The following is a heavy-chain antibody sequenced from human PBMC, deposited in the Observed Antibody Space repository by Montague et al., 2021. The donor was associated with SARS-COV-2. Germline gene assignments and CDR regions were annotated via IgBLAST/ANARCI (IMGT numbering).Heavy chain of an antibody. CDR2: IYYRGST. J-gene: IGHJ5*02. CDR1: NGSITSYY. V-gene: IGHV4-59*01. Sequence: SETLSLTCSVSNGSITSYYWSWIRQPPGKRLEWMGYIYYRGSTIYNPSLESRLTISVGTSKNQFSLKLRSVTAADTAIYYCAREGLNNWFDPWGQGTLVIVSS. CDR3: AREGLNNWFDP.